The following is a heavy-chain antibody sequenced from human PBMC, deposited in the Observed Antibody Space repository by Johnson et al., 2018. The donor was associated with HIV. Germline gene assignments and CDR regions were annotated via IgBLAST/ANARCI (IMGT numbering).Heavy chain of an antibody. CDR3: VAATGANGLDI. J-gene: IGHJ3*02. D-gene: IGHD1-26*01. CDR1: GFSSRSYD. V-gene: IGHV3-13*01. CDR2: IGTAGDT. Sequence: EQLVESGGGLVQPGGSLRLSCAASGFSSRSYDMHWVRQRTGKGLEWVSGIGTAGDTYYPASVKGRFTISRVNAKNSLYLQMNSLRAGDTAVYYCVAATGANGLDIWGQGTMVTVSS.